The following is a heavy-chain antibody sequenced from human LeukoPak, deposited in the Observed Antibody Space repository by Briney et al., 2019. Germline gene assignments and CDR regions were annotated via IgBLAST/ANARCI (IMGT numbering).Heavy chain of an antibody. CDR3: ARERYSSSWTFDY. CDR1: GGTFSSYA. V-gene: IGHV1-69*05. CDR2: IIPIFGTA. D-gene: IGHD6-13*01. Sequence: SVKVSYKASGGTFSSYAISWVRQAPGQGLEWMGRIIPIFGTANYAQKFQGRVTITTDESTSTAYMELSSLRSEDTAVYYCARERYSSSWTFDYWGQGTLVTVSS. J-gene: IGHJ4*02.